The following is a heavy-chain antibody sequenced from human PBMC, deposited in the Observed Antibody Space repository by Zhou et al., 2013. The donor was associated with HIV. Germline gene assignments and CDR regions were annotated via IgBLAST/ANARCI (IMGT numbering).Heavy chain of an antibody. CDR1: GGTFNSNG. Sequence: QVHLVQSGAEVKKAGSSVRVSCKTAGGTFNSNGVSWVRHAPGQGLEWMGGIIPSSGTVNFAQKFQDRVILTADASTSTVYMDLSRLTSEDTAVYYCARDKGFFDSGGYPIFDYVGPGNPGHRLL. V-gene: IGHV1-69*12. J-gene: IGHJ4*02. D-gene: IGHD3-22*01. CDR2: IIPSSGTV. CDR3: ARDKGFFDSGGYPIFDY.